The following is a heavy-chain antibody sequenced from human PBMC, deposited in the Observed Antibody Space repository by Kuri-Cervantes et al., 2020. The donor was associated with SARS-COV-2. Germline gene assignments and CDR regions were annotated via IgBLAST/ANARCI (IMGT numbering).Heavy chain of an antibody. Sequence: GESLKISCAASGFTFSSYWMSWARQAPGKGLEWVANIKQDGSEKYYVDSVKGRFTISRDNAKNSLYLQMNSLRAEDTAVYYCARVQDYYSNSQFDYWGQGTLVTVSS. V-gene: IGHV3-7*05. D-gene: IGHD4-11*01. J-gene: IGHJ4*02. CDR2: IKQDGSEK. CDR1: GFTFSSYW. CDR3: ARVQDYYSNSQFDY.